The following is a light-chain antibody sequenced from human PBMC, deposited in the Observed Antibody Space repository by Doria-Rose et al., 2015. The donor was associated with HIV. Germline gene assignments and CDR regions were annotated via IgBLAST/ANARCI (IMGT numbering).Light chain of an antibody. CDR3: QQYYDTPS. CDR2: WAS. J-gene: IGKJ3*01. CDR1: QSLLYTSKNY. V-gene: IGKV4-1*01. Sequence: TQSPESLGMSLGERATLNCKSNQSLLYTSKNYLAWYQQKPGQPPKLLIYWASTRQSGVTARFSGSGSGTDLTLTISSLEAEDVAVYYCQQYYDTPSFGPGTTVDIK.